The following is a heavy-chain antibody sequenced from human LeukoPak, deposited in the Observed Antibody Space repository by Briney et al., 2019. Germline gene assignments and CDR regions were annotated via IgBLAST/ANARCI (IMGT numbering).Heavy chain of an antibody. CDR1: GGTFSSYA. CDR2: IIPIFGTA. Sequence: SVKVSCKASGGTFSSYAISWVRQAPGQGLEWMGGIIPIFGTATYAQKFQGRVTITTDESTSTAYMELSSLRSEDTAVYYCARGWAQKTYYYDSSGYYYLSNWFDPWGQGTLVTVSS. V-gene: IGHV1-69*05. D-gene: IGHD3-22*01. CDR3: ARGWAQKTYYYDSSGYYYLSNWFDP. J-gene: IGHJ5*02.